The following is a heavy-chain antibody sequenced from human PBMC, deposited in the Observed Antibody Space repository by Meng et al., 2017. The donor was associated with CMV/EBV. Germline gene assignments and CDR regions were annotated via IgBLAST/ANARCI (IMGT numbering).Heavy chain of an antibody. J-gene: IGHJ5*02. CDR1: GFTFSSYE. CDR3: ARGQGSYYDFWSVNWFDP. CDR2: ISSSGSTI. Sequence: GESLKISCAASGFTFSSYEMNWVRQAPGKGLEWVSYISSSGSTIYYADSVKGRFTISRDKDKNSLYLQMNSLRAEDTAVYYCARGQGSYYDFWSVNWFDPWGQGTLVTVSS. D-gene: IGHD3-3*01. V-gene: IGHV3-48*03.